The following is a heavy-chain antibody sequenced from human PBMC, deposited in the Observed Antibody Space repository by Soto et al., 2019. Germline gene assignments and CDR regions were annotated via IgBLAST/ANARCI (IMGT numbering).Heavy chain of an antibody. D-gene: IGHD1-1*01. Sequence: QVQLVQSGAEVKKPGASVKVSCKTSGYTFTSYHISWVRQAPGQGLEWMGWISAYNTNTNYAQKFQDRVTMTTDTSTSTAYMELRSVRSVDTAVYYCARDTPPNEYWGQGTLVTVSS. CDR3: ARDTPPNEY. V-gene: IGHV1-18*01. CDR1: GYTFTSYH. CDR2: ISAYNTNT. J-gene: IGHJ4*02.